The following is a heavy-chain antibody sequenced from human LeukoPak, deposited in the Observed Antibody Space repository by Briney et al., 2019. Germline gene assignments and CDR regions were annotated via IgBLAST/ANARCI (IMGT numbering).Heavy chain of an antibody. CDR3: AIIAAAGKNWFDP. Sequence: ASVKVSCKASGYTFTGYYMHWVRQAPGQGLEWMGWISAYNGNTNYAQKLQGRVTMTTDTSTSTAYMELRSLRSDDTAAYYCAIIAAAGKNWFDPWGQGTLVTVSS. CDR2: ISAYNGNT. J-gene: IGHJ5*02. D-gene: IGHD6-13*01. CDR1: GYTFTGYY. V-gene: IGHV1-18*04.